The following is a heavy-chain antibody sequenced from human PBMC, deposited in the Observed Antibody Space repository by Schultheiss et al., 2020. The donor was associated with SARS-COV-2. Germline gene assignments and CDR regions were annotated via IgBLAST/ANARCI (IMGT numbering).Heavy chain of an antibody. V-gene: IGHV1-69*05. CDR2: IIPIFGTA. D-gene: IGHD2-2*01. CDR1: GGTFSSYA. Sequence: SVKVSCKASGGTFSSYAISWVRQAPGQGLEWMGGIIPIFGTANYAQKFQGRVTMTTDTSTSTAYMELRSLRSDDTAVYYCAREGPGIVVVPAAPVSGNWFDPWGQGTLVTVSS. CDR3: AREGPGIVVVPAAPVSGNWFDP. J-gene: IGHJ5*02.